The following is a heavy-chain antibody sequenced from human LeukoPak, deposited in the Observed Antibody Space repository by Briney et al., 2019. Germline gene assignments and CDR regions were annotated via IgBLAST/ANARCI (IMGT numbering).Heavy chain of an antibody. CDR3: ARWDDYGDGPDY. Sequence: PSETLSFTCAVSGYSISSGYYWGWIRPPPGKGLEWIGSIYHSGSTYYNPSLKSRVTISVDTSKNQFSLKLSSVTAADTAVYYCARWDDYGDGPDYGGQGTLVTVS. D-gene: IGHD4-17*01. CDR2: IYHSGST. CDR1: GYSISSGYY. J-gene: IGHJ4*02. V-gene: IGHV4-38-2*01.